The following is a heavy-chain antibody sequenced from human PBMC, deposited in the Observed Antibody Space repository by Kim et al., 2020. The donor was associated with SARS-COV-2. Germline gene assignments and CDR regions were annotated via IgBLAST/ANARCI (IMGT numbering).Heavy chain of an antibody. CDR1: GFTFSSYG. CDR3: AKSPSVDWGVDY. V-gene: IGHV3-30*18. D-gene: IGHD7-27*01. CDR2: ISNDGSNK. J-gene: IGHJ4*02. Sequence: GGPLRLSCAASGFTFSSYGMHWVRQAPGKGLEWVAVISNDGSNKNYADSVKGRFTISRDNSKSTLYLQMNSLRAEDTAVYYCAKSPSVDWGVDYWGQGTLVTVSS.